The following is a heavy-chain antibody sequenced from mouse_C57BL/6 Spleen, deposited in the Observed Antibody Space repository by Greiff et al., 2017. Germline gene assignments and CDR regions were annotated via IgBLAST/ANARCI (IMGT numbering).Heavy chain of an antibody. Sequence: VQLQQSGPELVKPGASVKISCKASGYAFSSSWMNWVKQRPGKGLEWIGRIYPGDGDTNYNGKFKGKATLTADKSSSTAYMQLSSLTSEDSAVYFCARSGTGTLYWGQGTTLTVSS. J-gene: IGHJ2*01. V-gene: IGHV1-82*01. CDR3: ARSGTGTLY. CDR1: GYAFSSSW. D-gene: IGHD4-1*01. CDR2: IYPGDGDT.